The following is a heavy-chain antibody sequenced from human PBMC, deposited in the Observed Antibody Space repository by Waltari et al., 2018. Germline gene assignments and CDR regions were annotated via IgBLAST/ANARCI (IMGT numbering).Heavy chain of an antibody. CDR3: ARQNYYGLDV. V-gene: IGHV3-30*04. D-gene: IGHD3-10*01. CDR1: GFRFRDYA. Sequence: QVQLVESGGGVVQPGRSLRLACAASGFRFRDYAVHWVRQAPGKGLEWVTLILYDGSKQFYADSVKGRFIISRDNSKNILYLQMNTLRPEDSAVYYCARQNYYGLDVWGQGTTVTVS. CDR2: ILYDGSKQ. J-gene: IGHJ6*02.